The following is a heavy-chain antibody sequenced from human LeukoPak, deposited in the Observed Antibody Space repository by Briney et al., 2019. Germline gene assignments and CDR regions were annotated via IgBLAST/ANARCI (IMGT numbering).Heavy chain of an antibody. CDR3: EKELRGYSYGEH. D-gene: IGHD5-18*01. CDR1: GFIFSNYG. CDR2: ISYDESNK. J-gene: IGHJ1*01. Sequence: GGTLRLSCAASGFIFSNYGMHWVRQAPGKGLEWVAVISYDESNKFYRDSVKGRFTISRDNSKNMLYLQMNSLRAEDTAVYYCEKELRGYSYGEHWGQGILVTVSS. V-gene: IGHV3-30*18.